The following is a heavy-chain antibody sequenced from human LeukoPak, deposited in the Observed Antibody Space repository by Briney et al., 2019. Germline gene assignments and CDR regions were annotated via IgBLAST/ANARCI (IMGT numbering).Heavy chain of an antibody. CDR2: IYYSGST. CDR1: GGSTSSSSYY. Sequence: SETLSLTCTVSGGSTSSSSYYWGWIRQPPGKGLEWIGSIYYSGSTYYNPSLKSRVTISVDTSKNQFSLKLSSVTAADTAVYYCARLTPVAGNAFDIWGQGTMVTVSS. V-gene: IGHV4-39*01. J-gene: IGHJ3*02. CDR3: ARLTPVAGNAFDI. D-gene: IGHD6-19*01.